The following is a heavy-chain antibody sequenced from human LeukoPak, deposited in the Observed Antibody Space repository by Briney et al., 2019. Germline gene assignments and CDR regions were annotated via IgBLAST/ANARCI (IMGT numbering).Heavy chain of an antibody. CDR3: ARVGVVPAAIPVDGFDP. Sequence: GGSLRLSCAASGFTFSSYSMNWVRQAPGKGLEWVSSISSSSSYIYYADSVKGRFTISRDNAKNSLYLQMNSLRAEDTAVYYCARVGVVPAAIPVDGFDPWGQGALVTVSS. CDR2: ISSSSSYI. D-gene: IGHD2-2*02. V-gene: IGHV3-21*01. CDR1: GFTFSSYS. J-gene: IGHJ5*02.